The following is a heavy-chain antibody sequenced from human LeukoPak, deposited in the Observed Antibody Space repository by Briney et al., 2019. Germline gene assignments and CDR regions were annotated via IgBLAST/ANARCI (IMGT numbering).Heavy chain of an antibody. CDR1: GGTFSSYA. D-gene: IGHD6-13*01. J-gene: IGHJ4*02. CDR3: ARIGIAAAGTPFDY. Sequence: GASVKVSCKASGGTFSSYAISWVRQAPGQGLEWTGRIIPILGIANYAQKFHGRVTITPDKSTSTAYMELSSLRSEDTAVYYCARIGIAAAGTPFDYWGQGTLVTVSS. V-gene: IGHV1-69*04. CDR2: IIPILGIA.